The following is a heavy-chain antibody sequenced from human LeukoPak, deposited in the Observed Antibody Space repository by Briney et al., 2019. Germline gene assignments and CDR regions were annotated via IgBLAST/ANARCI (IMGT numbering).Heavy chain of an antibody. D-gene: IGHD2-8*01. J-gene: IGHJ6*02. CDR1: GGSFSGYY. CDR2: INHSGST. V-gene: IGHV4-34*01. CDR3: ARAGADCTNGVCSFVEDYYGMDV. Sequence: SETLSLTCAVYGGSFSGYYWSWIRQPPGKGLEWIGEINHSGSTNYNPSLKSRVTISVDTSKNQFSLKLSSVTAAGTAVYYCARAGADCTNGVCSFVEDYYGMDVWGQGTTVTVSS.